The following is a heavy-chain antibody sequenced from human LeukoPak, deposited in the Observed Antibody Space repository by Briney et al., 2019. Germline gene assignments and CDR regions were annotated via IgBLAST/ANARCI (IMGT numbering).Heavy chain of an antibody. Sequence: GGSLRLSCAATGFTFSSYSMNWVRQAPGKGLEWVSSISSSSSYIYYADSVKGRFTISRDNAKNSLYLQMNSLRAEDTAVYYCARDWTAAAGDPFDYWGQGTLVTVSS. CDR3: ARDWTAAAGDPFDY. J-gene: IGHJ4*02. CDR1: GFTFSSYS. D-gene: IGHD6-13*01. CDR2: ISSSSSYI. V-gene: IGHV3-21*01.